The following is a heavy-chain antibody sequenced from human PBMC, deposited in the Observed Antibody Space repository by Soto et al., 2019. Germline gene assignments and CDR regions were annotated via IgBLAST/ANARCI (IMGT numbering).Heavy chain of an antibody. CDR1: GGSISSYY. J-gene: IGHJ4*02. Sequence: SETLSLTCTVSGGSISSYYWSWIRQPPGKGLEWIGYIYYSGSTNYNPSLKSRVTISVDTSKNQFSLKLNSVTAAGTAVYYCARVRTYGAGPTFISYFDSGGQGTL. V-gene: IGHV4-59*01. CDR2: IYYSGST. D-gene: IGHD4-17*01. CDR3: ARVRTYGAGPTFISYFDS.